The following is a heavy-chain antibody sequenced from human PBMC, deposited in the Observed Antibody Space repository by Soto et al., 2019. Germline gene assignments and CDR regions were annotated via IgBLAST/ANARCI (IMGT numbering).Heavy chain of an antibody. CDR3: ARDAYDSSGDFDY. D-gene: IGHD3-22*01. Sequence: GASVKVSCKASGGTFSSYAISWVRQAPGQGLEWMGGIIPIFGTANYAQKFQGRVTITADESTSTAYMELSSLRSEDTAVYYCARDAYDSSGDFDYWGQGTLVTVSS. CDR1: GGTFSSYA. V-gene: IGHV1-69*13. J-gene: IGHJ4*02. CDR2: IIPIFGTA.